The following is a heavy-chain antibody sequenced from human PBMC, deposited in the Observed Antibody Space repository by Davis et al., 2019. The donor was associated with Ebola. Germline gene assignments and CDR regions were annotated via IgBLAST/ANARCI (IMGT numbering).Heavy chain of an antibody. J-gene: IGHJ6*03. V-gene: IGHV3-30-3*01. Sequence: PGGSLRLSCAASGFTFSSYAMHWVRQAPGKGLEWVAVISYDGSNKYYADSVKGRFTISRDNAKNSLYLQMNSLRAEDTAVYYCARENWYCSSTSCYSFGYYMDVWGKGTTVTVSS. CDR3: ARENWYCSSTSCYSFGYYMDV. D-gene: IGHD2-2*02. CDR2: ISYDGSNK. CDR1: GFTFSSYA.